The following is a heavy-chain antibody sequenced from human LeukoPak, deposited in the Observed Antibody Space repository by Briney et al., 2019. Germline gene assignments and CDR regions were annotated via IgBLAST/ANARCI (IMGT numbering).Heavy chain of an antibody. J-gene: IGHJ4*02. CDR3: VRDSHYYDTTDPKYRLDY. V-gene: IGHV3-48*04. Sequence: GGSLRLSCAAPGFTFSSYSMSWIRQSPGKGLEWVAYISSGGSPMYYVDSVKGRSTISRDNAKNSLYLEIHSLRVEDTGVYYCVRDSHYYDTTDPKYRLDYWGQGTLVSVSS. CDR2: ISSGGSPM. CDR1: GFTFSSYS. D-gene: IGHD3-22*01.